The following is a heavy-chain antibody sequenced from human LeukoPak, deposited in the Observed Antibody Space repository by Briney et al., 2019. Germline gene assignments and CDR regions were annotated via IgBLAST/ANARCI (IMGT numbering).Heavy chain of an antibody. D-gene: IGHD4-17*01. J-gene: IGHJ4*02. V-gene: IGHV3-30*18. CDR1: GFTFSSYG. Sequence: SGGSLRLSCAASGFTFSSYGMHWVRQAPGKGLEWVAVISYDGSNKYYADSVKGRFTISRDNSKNTLYLQMNSLRAEDTAVYYCAKDSDGDYFDYWGQGTLVTVSS. CDR3: AKDSDGDYFDY. CDR2: ISYDGSNK.